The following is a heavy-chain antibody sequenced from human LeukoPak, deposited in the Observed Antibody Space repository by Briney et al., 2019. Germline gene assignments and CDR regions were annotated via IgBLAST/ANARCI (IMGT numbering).Heavy chain of an antibody. D-gene: IGHD3-22*01. J-gene: IGHJ4*02. Sequence: PSETLSLTCTVSGGSISSSSYYWGWIRQPPGKGLEWIGSIYYSGSAYYNPSLKSRVTISVDTSKNQFSLKLSSVTAADTAVYYCARASYSYDINGWVPFDYWGQGTLVTVSS. V-gene: IGHV4-39*01. CDR2: IYYSGSA. CDR1: GGSISSSSYY. CDR3: ARASYSYDINGWVPFDY.